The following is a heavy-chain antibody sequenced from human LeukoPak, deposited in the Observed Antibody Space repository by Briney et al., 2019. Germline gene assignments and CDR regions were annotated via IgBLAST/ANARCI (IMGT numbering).Heavy chain of an antibody. CDR2: INSDGSST. J-gene: IGHJ3*02. V-gene: IGHV3-74*01. Sequence: GGSLRLSCAASGFTFSSYWMHWVRQAPGKGLVWVSRINSDGSSTSYADSVKGRFTISRDNAKNTLYLQMNSLRAEDTAVYYCAREVDPAMVIDALDIGGQGTMVTVSS. D-gene: IGHD5-18*01. CDR3: AREVDPAMVIDALDI. CDR1: GFTFSSYW.